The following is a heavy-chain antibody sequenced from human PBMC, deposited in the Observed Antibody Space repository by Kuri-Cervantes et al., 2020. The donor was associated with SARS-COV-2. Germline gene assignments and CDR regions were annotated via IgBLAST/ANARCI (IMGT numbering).Heavy chain of an antibody. V-gene: IGHV4-61*01. CDR3: ARSSGDIVVVPVFDP. J-gene: IGHJ5*02. CDR1: GGSVSSGSYY. D-gene: IGHD2-2*01. Sequence: GSLRLSCTVSGGSVSSGSYYWSWIRQPPGKGLEWIGYIYYSGSTNYNPSLKSRVTISVDTSKNQFSLKLSSVTAADTAVYYCARSSGDIVVVPVFDPWGQGTLVTVSS. CDR2: IYYSGST.